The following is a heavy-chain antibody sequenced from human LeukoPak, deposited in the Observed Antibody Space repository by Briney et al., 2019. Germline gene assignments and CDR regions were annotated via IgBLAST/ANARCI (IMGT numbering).Heavy chain of an antibody. V-gene: IGHV4-34*01. Sequence: SETLSLTCVVYGVSFIDYYWTWIRQPPGKGLEWIGEINHSGSTSYNPSLRSRVTISVDTSKNQFPLNMRSVTAADTAVYSWSASAPTDS. CDR3: SASAPTDS. CDR2: INHSGST. J-gene: IGHJ5*01. CDR1: GVSFIDYY. D-gene: IGHD3-3*01.